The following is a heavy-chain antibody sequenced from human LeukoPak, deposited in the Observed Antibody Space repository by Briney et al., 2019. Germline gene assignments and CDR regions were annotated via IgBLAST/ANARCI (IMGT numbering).Heavy chain of an antibody. V-gene: IGHV1-2*02. Sequence: EASVKVSCKASGYTFTGYYMHRVRQAPGQGLEWMGWINPNSGGTNYAQKFQGRVTMTRDTSISTAYMELSRLRSDDTAVYHCARAPPGGAKGWFDPWGQGTLVTVSS. CDR2: INPNSGGT. CDR1: GYTFTGYY. D-gene: IGHD1-26*01. J-gene: IGHJ5*02. CDR3: ARAPPGGAKGWFDP.